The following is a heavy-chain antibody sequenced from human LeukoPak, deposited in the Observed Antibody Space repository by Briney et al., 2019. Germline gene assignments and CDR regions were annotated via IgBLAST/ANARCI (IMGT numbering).Heavy chain of an antibody. Sequence: GGSLRLSCSASGFTFNSYAMHWVRQAPGKGLEYVSAISSNGGSAYYADSVKGRFTISRDNSKNTLYLQMSSLRAEDTAVYYCVKDGYGSGSYYNVLYYYYGMDVWGQGTTVTVSS. CDR2: ISSNGGSA. D-gene: IGHD3-10*01. CDR3: VKDGYGSGSYYNVLYYYYGMDV. V-gene: IGHV3-64D*06. J-gene: IGHJ6*02. CDR1: GFTFNSYA.